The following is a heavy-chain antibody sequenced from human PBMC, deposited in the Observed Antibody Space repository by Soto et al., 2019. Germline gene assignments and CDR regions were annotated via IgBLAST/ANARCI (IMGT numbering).Heavy chain of an antibody. CDR2: ISSSSSYI. D-gene: IGHD5-12*01. CDR3: ARDFSTSTRAFDI. Sequence: GGSLRLSCAASGFPFSSYSMNWVLQAPGKGLEWVSSISSSSSYIYYADSVKGRFTISRDNAKNSLYLQMNSLRAEDTAVYYCARDFSTSTRAFDIWGQGTMVTVS. J-gene: IGHJ3*02. V-gene: IGHV3-21*01. CDR1: GFPFSSYS.